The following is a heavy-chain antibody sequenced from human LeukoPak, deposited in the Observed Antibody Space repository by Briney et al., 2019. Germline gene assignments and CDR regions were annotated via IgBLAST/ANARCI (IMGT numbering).Heavy chain of an antibody. CDR2: IYYSGRT. CDR1: GGSISSYY. V-gene: IGHV4-59*08. J-gene: IGHJ6*02. CDR3: ASLYGDYRREKYYYYGMDV. D-gene: IGHD4-17*01. Sequence: PSETLTLTCTVSGGSISSYYWSWIRQPPGKGLEWIGYIYYSGRTNYNPSLKSRVTISVDTSKNQFSLKLSSVTAADTAVYYCASLYGDYRREKYYYYGMDVWGQGTTVTVSS.